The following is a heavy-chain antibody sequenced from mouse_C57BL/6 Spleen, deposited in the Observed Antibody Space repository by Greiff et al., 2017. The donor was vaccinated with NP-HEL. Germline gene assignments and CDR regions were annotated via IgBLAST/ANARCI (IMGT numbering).Heavy chain of an antibody. D-gene: IGHD2-4*01. CDR2: INPSNGGT. J-gene: IGHJ3*01. V-gene: IGHV1-53*01. Sequence: QVQLQQPGTELVKPGASVKLSCKASGYTFTSYWMHWVKQRPGQGLEWIGNINPSNGGTNYNEKFKSKATLTVDKSSSTAYMQLSSLPSEDSAVYDCARSKDYDYDGAWFAYWGQGTLVTVSA. CDR1: GYTFTSYW. CDR3: ARSKDYDYDGAWFAY.